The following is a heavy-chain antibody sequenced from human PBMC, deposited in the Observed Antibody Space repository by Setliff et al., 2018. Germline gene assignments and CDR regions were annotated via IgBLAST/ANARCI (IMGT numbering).Heavy chain of an antibody. CDR2: INNGGVSA. Sequence: GGSLRLSCAASGFIFDDYAMHWVRQAPGKGLEWVASINNGGVSADYTDSVKGRFTISRDNSRNTLYLQMKSLRAEDTAIYYCATSTITTYYFDYWGHGTLVTVSS. J-gene: IGHJ4*01. D-gene: IGHD4-4*01. CDR3: ATSTITTYYFDY. CDR1: GFIFDDYA. V-gene: IGHV3-23*01.